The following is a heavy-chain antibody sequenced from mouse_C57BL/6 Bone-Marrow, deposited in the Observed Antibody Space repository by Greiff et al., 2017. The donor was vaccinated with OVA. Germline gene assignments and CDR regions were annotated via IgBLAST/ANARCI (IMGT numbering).Heavy chain of an antibody. CDR1: GFTFSSYA. J-gene: IGHJ2*01. CDR3: ARDRGTTVVPYYFDY. V-gene: IGHV5-4*01. CDR2: ISDGGSYT. D-gene: IGHD1-1*01. Sequence: EVKLVESGGGLVKPGGSLKLSCAASGFTFSSYAMSWVRQTPEKRLEWVATISDGGSYTYYPDNVKGRFTISRDNAKNNLYLQMSHLKSEDTAMYYCARDRGTTVVPYYFDYGGQGTTLTVSS.